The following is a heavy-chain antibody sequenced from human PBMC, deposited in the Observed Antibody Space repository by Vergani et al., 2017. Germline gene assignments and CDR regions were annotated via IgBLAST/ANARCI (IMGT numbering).Heavy chain of an antibody. D-gene: IGHD2-15*01. CDR2: ISGSGGSK. Sequence: EVQLLESGGGLVQPGGSLRLYCAASGFTFSSYAMSWVRQAPGKGLEWVSAISGSGGSKYYADSVKGRFTISRDNSKNTLYLQMNSLRAEDTAVYYCAKVPVVVVAATLLGYYFDYWGQGTLVTVSS. J-gene: IGHJ4*02. CDR3: AKVPVVVVAATLLGYYFDY. CDR1: GFTFSSYA. V-gene: IGHV3-23*01.